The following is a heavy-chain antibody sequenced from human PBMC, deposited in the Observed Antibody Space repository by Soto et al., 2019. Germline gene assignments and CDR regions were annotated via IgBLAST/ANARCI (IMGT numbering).Heavy chain of an antibody. CDR2: INHSGST. CDR3: ARELYCSSTSCPGRWFDP. D-gene: IGHD2-2*01. CDR1: GGSFSGYY. J-gene: IGHJ5*02. Sequence: SETLSLTCAVYGGSFSGYYWSWIRQPPGKGLEWIGEINHSGSTNYNPSLKSRVTISVDTSKNQFSLKLSSVTAADTAVYYCARELYCSSTSCPGRWFDPWGQGTLVTVSS. V-gene: IGHV4-34*01.